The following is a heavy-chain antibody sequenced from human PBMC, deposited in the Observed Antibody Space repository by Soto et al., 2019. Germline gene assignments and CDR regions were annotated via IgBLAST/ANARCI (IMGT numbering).Heavy chain of an antibody. CDR1: GGSFSGYY. V-gene: IGHV4-34*01. Sequence: SETLSLTCAVYGGSFSGYYWSWIRQSPGKGLEWIGEINHSGSTNYNPSLKSRVTISVDTSKNQFSLKLSSVTAADAAVYYCVRGRVTTRLNYYYYGMDVWGQGTTVTVSS. J-gene: IGHJ6*02. D-gene: IGHD4-4*01. CDR2: INHSGST. CDR3: VRGRVTTRLNYYYYGMDV.